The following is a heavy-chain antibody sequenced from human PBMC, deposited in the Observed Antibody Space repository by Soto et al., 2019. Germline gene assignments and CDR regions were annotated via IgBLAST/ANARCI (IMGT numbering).Heavy chain of an antibody. V-gene: IGHV4-34*01. Sequence: SETLSLTCAVYGGSFSGYYWSWIRQPPGKWLEWIGEINHSGSTNYNPSLKSRVTISVDTSKNQFSLKLSSVTAADTAVYYCARVRRVVVVVAATRYYYYGMDVWGQGTTVTVSS. CDR1: GGSFSGYY. J-gene: IGHJ6*02. CDR2: INHSGST. D-gene: IGHD2-15*01. CDR3: ARVRRVVVVVAATRYYYYGMDV.